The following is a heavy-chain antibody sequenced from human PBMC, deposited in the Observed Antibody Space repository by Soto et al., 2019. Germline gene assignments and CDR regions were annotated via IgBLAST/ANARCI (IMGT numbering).Heavy chain of an antibody. D-gene: IGHD3-3*01. V-gene: IGHV3-23*01. CDR1: GFTFSSYA. J-gene: IGHJ6*03. Sequence: SLRLSCAASGFTFSSYAMSWVRQAPGKGLEWVSAISGSGGSTYYADSVKGRFTISRDNSKNTLYLQMNSLRAEDTAVYYCAKDAPYDFWSGYYPIPTPSYMDVWGKGTTVTVSS. CDR3: AKDAPYDFWSGYYPIPTPSYMDV. CDR2: ISGSGGST.